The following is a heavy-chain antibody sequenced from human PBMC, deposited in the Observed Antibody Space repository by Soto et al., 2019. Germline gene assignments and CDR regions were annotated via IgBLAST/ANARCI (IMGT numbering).Heavy chain of an antibody. V-gene: IGHV4-59*01. CDR3: ASSAYGDYYFDY. J-gene: IGHJ4*02. D-gene: IGHD4-17*01. CDR2: IYYSRST. CDR1: GGSISSYY. Sequence: QVQLQESGPGLVKPSETLSLTCTVSGGSISSYYWSWIRQPPGKGLEWIGYIYYSRSTNYNPSLKNRVTISVDTSKNQFSLKLSSVTAADTAVYYCASSAYGDYYFDYWGQGTLVTVSS.